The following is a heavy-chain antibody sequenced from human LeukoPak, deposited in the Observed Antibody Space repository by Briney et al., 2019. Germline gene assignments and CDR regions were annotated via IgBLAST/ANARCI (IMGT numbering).Heavy chain of an antibody. J-gene: IGHJ4*02. CDR2: IIPIFGTA. CDR3: ASPPSVVPAAEYYFDY. CDR1: GGTFSSYA. Sequence: SVTVSCMASGGTFSSYAISWVRQAPGQGLEWMGGIIPIFGTANYAQKFQGRVTITADKSTSTAYMELSSLRSEDTAVYYCASPPSVVPAAEYYFDYWGQGTLVTVSS. V-gene: IGHV1-69*06. D-gene: IGHD2-2*01.